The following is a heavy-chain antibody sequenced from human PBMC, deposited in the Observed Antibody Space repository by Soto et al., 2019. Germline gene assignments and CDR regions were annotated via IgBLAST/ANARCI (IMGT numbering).Heavy chain of an antibody. D-gene: IGHD3-22*01. CDR3: ATASSSGSSGELDY. CDR1: GGSISSFY. CDR2: VDDSGST. J-gene: IGHJ4*02. V-gene: IGHV4-59*01. Sequence: SQTIPCTCTVSGGSISSFYWSWIRQPPGKGLEWIGYVDDSGSTDYNPSLLSRVTISIDTSKNQFSLRLTSVTAADTSVYYCATASSSGSSGELDYWGQGTLVTVSS.